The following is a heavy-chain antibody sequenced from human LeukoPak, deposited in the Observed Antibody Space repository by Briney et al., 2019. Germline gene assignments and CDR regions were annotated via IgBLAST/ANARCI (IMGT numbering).Heavy chain of an antibody. J-gene: IGHJ5*02. D-gene: IGHD6-13*01. Sequence: PGGSLRLSCAASGFTFSSYWMSWVRQAPGRGLEWVANIKQDGSEKYYLDSVKGRFTISRDNAKNSLYLRMNSLRAEDTAVYYCARSYSSPNWFDPWGQGTLVTVSS. CDR2: IKQDGSEK. CDR1: GFTFSSYW. V-gene: IGHV3-7*03. CDR3: ARSYSSPNWFDP.